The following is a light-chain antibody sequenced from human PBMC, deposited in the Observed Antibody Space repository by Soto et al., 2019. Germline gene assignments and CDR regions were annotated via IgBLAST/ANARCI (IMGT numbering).Light chain of an antibody. CDR3: QQYNNWPPWT. V-gene: IGKV3-15*01. J-gene: IGKJ1*01. Sequence: EIVMTQSPATLSVSPGERATISCRASKSVSSNLAWYQQKPGQAPRLLIYGASTRATGIPARFIGSGSGTEFTLTISSLQSEDFAVYYCQQYNNWPPWTFGQGTKVEIK. CDR2: GAS. CDR1: KSVSSN.